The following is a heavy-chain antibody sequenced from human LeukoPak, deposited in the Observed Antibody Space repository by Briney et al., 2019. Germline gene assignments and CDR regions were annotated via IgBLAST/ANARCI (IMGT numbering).Heavy chain of an antibody. V-gene: IGHV5-51*01. Sequence: GESLKISCKGSGYSFTSYWIGWVRQMPGKGLEWMGIIYPGDSDTRYSPSFQGQVTISADKSISTAYLQWSSLKASDTAMYYCARLEGVVVAARVSWFDPWGQGTLVTVSS. J-gene: IGHJ5*02. CDR2: IYPGDSDT. CDR1: GYSFTSYW. CDR3: ARLEGVVVAARVSWFDP. D-gene: IGHD2-15*01.